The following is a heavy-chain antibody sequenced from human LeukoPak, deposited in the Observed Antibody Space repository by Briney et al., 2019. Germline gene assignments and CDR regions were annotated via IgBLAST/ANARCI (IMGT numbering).Heavy chain of an antibody. D-gene: IGHD1-26*01. CDR2: IKPDRSKK. Sequence: GRSLRLSCAASGFTFSYSWMSWVRQAPGKGLEWVANIKPDRSKKYFVDSLKGRFTISRDNAKNSLYLQLNSLRPEDTAVYYCARDCVIVGAPCYDNWGQGTPVTVSS. CDR1: GFTFSYSW. CDR3: ARDCVIVGAPCYDN. V-gene: IGHV3-7*04. J-gene: IGHJ4*02.